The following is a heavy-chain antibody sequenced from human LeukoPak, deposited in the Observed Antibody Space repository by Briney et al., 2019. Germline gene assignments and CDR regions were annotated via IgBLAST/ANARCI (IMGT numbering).Heavy chain of an antibody. CDR2: IYYSGST. Sequence: SETLSLTCTVSGGSISSGGYYWSWIRQHPGKGLEWIGYIYYSGSTYYNPSLKSRATISVDTSKNQFSLKLSSVTAADTAVYYCARDLSRVGWFDPWGQGTLVTVSS. J-gene: IGHJ5*02. CDR3: ARDLSRVGWFDP. V-gene: IGHV4-31*03. D-gene: IGHD2-2*01. CDR1: GGSISSGGYY.